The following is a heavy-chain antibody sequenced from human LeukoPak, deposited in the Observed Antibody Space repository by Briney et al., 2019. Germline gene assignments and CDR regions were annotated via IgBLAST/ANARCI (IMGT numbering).Heavy chain of an antibody. CDR2: ISGSGGST. CDR3: AKAVTYYYDTSGYYHFDY. V-gene: IGHV3-23*01. CDR1: GFTFSSYA. D-gene: IGHD3-22*01. Sequence: PGGSLRLSCEASGFTFSSYAMSWVRQAPREGVEWVSAISGSGGSTYYADSVKGRFTISRDNSKNTLFLQMNSLRAEDTAVYYCAKAVTYYYDTSGYYHFDYWGQGTLVTVSS. J-gene: IGHJ4*02.